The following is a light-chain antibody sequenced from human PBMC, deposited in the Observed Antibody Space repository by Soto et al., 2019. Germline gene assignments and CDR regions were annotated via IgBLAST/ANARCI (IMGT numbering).Light chain of an antibody. V-gene: IGKV1-9*01. CDR2: TAS. CDR1: RGISSY. J-gene: IGKJ5*01. CDR3: QQRSSYPIT. Sequence: DIQLTQSPSFLSASVGDGITISCRASRGISSYLAWYQQKPGKAPKLLIHTASTLQSGVPSRFSGSGAGAEFTLTISSLQPEDFATYYCQQRSSYPITFGQGTRLEIK.